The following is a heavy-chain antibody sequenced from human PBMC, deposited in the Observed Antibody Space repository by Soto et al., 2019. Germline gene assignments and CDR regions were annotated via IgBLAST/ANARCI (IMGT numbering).Heavy chain of an antibody. D-gene: IGHD2-15*01. CDR2: ISYDGTTK. CDR1: GITFSSFA. V-gene: IGHV3-30-3*01. J-gene: IGHJ2*01. CDR3: ARYPGGGCFDWYFDH. Sequence: QVHLVESGGGVVQPGRSLTLSCTASGITFSSFAVHWVRQSPGTGLEWEAAISYDGTTKFYADSVKGRFSISRDNSKNTLYLQMNRLSGDETAVYYGARYPGGGCFDWYFDHWGHGTLVTVSS.